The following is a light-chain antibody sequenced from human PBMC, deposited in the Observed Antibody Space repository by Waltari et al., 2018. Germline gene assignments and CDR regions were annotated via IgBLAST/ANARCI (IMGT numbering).Light chain of an antibody. CDR3: QQYYRSRT. CDR2: WAS. Sequence: DIVMTQSPDSLAVSLGERATIDCKSSQSVFYRSDNMNYLAWYQHKPGQPPKLLFYWASTRESGVPDRFSASGSGTDFTLTINNLQAEDVKVYYCQQYYRSRTFGQGTKVEIK. V-gene: IGKV4-1*01. CDR1: QSVFYRSDNMNY. J-gene: IGKJ1*01.